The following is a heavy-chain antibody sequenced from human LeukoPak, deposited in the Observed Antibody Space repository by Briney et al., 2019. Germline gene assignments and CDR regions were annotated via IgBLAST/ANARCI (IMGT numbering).Heavy chain of an antibody. J-gene: IGHJ4*02. Sequence: GRSLRLSCAASGFTFSSYGMHWVRQAPGKGLEWVALIWDDGSNNYYADSVKGRFTISRDNSKNTLYLQMNSLRAEDTAVYYSAKDHSTHYYGSGTYGPRGYSDYWGQGTLVTVSS. CDR1: GFTFSSYG. CDR3: AKDHSTHYYGSGTYGPRGYSDY. V-gene: IGHV3-33*06. CDR2: IWDDGSNN. D-gene: IGHD3-10*01.